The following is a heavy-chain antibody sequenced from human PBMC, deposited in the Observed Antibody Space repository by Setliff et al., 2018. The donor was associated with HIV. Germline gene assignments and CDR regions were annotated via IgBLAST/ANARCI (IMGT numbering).Heavy chain of an antibody. D-gene: IGHD3-10*01. CDR2: IYHSGST. Sequence: SETLSLTCAVSGYSISIGYYWGWIRQPPGKGLEWIGNIYHSGSTYYNPSLKSRVTISVDTSKNRFSLKLSSVTAADTAVHYCARLSVRRDYSYGMDVWGQGTTVTV. CDR3: ARLSVRRDYSYGMDV. V-gene: IGHV4-38-2*01. J-gene: IGHJ6*02. CDR1: GYSISIGYY.